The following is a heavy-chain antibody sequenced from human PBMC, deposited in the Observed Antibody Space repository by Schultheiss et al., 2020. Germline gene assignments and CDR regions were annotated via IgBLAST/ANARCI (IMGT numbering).Heavy chain of an antibody. CDR2: ISGSGGST. Sequence: GESLKISCAASGFTFSSYAMSWVRQAPGKGLEWVSAISGSGGSTYYADSVKGRFTISRDNSKNTLYLQMNSLRAEDTAVYYCARDKAIFGVVIDNGMDVWGQGTTVTVSS. V-gene: IGHV3-23*01. J-gene: IGHJ6*02. CDR1: GFTFSSYA. D-gene: IGHD3-3*01. CDR3: ARDKAIFGVVIDNGMDV.